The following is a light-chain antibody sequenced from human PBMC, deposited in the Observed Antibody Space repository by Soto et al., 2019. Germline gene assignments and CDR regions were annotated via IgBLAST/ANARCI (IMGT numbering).Light chain of an antibody. J-gene: IGLJ2*01. CDR2: EVT. Sequence: QSVLTQPASVSGSPGQSITVSCTGTSSDVGAYNYVSWYQQHPGKAPKLMIYEVTNRPSGVSNRFSGSKSGNTASLTISGLQAEDEADYYCTSYTSGRTLVFGGGTKVTVL. CDR3: TSYTSGRTLV. V-gene: IGLV2-14*01. CDR1: SSDVGAYNY.